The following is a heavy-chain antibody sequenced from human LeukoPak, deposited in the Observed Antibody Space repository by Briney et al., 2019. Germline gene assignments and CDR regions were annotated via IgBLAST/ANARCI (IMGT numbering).Heavy chain of an antibody. CDR2: ISAYNGNT. V-gene: IGHV1-18*01. CDR1: GYTFTSYG. CDR3: ARDMAYYDSSGYYPFDY. Sequence: ASVKVSCKASGYTFTSYGISWVRQAPGQGLEWMGWISAYNGNTNYTQKLQGRVTMTTDTSTSTAYMELRSLRSDVTAVYYCARDMAYYDSSGYYPFDYWGQGTLVTVSS. J-gene: IGHJ4*02. D-gene: IGHD3-22*01.